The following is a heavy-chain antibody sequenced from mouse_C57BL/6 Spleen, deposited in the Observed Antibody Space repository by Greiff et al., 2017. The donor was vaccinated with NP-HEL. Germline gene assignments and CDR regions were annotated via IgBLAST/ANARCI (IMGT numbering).Heavy chain of an antibody. Sequence: QVQLQQSGAELERPGASVTLSCKASGYTFTDYEMHWVKQTPVHGLEWIGAIDPETGGTAYNQKFKGKAILTADKSSSTAYMELRSLTSEDSAVYYCTRDGYYGWYFDVWGTGTTVTVSS. CDR1: GYTFTDYE. D-gene: IGHD2-3*01. V-gene: IGHV1-15*01. CDR2: IDPETGGT. J-gene: IGHJ1*03. CDR3: TRDGYYGWYFDV.